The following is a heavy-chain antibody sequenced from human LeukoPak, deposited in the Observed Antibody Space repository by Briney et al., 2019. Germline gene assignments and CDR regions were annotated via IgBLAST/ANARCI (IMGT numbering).Heavy chain of an antibody. CDR1: GGSISSYY. Sequence: KTSETLSLTCTVSGGSISSYYWSWIRQPPGKGLEWIGYIYYSGSTNYNPSLKSRVTISVDTSKNQFSLELSSVTAADTAVYYCARVYSSSWINWFDPWGQGTLVTVSS. D-gene: IGHD6-13*01. CDR2: IYYSGST. V-gene: IGHV4-59*01. J-gene: IGHJ5*02. CDR3: ARVYSSSWINWFDP.